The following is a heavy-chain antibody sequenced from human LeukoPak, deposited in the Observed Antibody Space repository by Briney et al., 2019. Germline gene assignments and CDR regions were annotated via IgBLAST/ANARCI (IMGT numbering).Heavy chain of an antibody. V-gene: IGHV3-15*07. CDR2: IKRRTDGGTS. CDR1: GFTFSDAW. Sequence: GGSLRLSCAASGFTFSDAWMHWVRQAPGKGLEWVGLIKRRTDGGTSNYAAPVKGRFAIPRDDSEDTLFLQMDSLKSEDTGVYYCTTGYTSASHDGYWGQGTLVTVSS. J-gene: IGHJ4*02. CDR3: TTGYTSASHDGY. D-gene: IGHD2-15*01.